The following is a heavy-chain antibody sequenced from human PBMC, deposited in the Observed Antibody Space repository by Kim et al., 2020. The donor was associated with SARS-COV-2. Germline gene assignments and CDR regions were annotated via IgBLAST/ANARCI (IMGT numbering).Heavy chain of an antibody. CDR1: GFTFSSYS. J-gene: IGHJ5*02. CDR2: ISSSSSTI. Sequence: GGSLRLSCAASGFTFSSYSMNWVRQAPGKGLEWVSYISSSSSTIYYADSVKGRFTISRDNAKNSLYLQMNSLRAEDTAVYYCAREIGGWGYSYGYFWFDPWGQGTLVTVSS. CDR3: AREIGGWGYSYGYFWFDP. V-gene: IGHV3-48*04. D-gene: IGHD5-18*01.